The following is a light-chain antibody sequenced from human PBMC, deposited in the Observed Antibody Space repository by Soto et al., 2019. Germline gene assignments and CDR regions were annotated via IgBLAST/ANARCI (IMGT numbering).Light chain of an antibody. CDR1: QSLVHSNGYTY. CDR3: MQGTPWPWT. V-gene: IGKV2-30*02. CDR2: LVS. J-gene: IGKJ1*01. Sequence: DVVMTQSPLSLPVTPGQPASISCRSSQSLVHSNGYTYLNWFQQRPGQSPRRLIYLVSGRDSGVPDRMSGSGSGTDITLKISRVKAEDVGLYYCMQGTPWPWTFGQGNKVEIK.